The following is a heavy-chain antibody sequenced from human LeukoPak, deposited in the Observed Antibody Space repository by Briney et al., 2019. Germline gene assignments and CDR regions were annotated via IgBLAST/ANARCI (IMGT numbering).Heavy chain of an antibody. D-gene: IGHD6-13*01. CDR2: VYYSGSS. CDR3: ARDQQQLVPGTFDI. CDR1: GGSMSSVSNS. V-gene: IGHV4-30-2*01. J-gene: IGHJ3*02. Sequence: PSQTLSLTCAVSGGSMSSVSNSWTWIRQPPGKGLEWIGYVYYSGSSYYNPSLESRVTISVDRSKNQFSLKVSSVTAADTAVYYCARDQQQLVPGTFDIWGQGIMVTVSS.